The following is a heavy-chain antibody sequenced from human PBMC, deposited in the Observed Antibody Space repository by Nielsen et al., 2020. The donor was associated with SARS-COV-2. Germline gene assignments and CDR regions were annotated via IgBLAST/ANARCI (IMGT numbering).Heavy chain of an antibody. Sequence: ASVKVSCKASGYTFGNYGISWVRQAPGEGLEWMGWVSAYTGNTNYAQHVQGRVTMTTDTSTSTAYMELKSLRSDDTAVYFCARGEPEYFQHWGQGTLVIVSS. J-gene: IGHJ1*01. CDR3: ARGEPEYFQH. V-gene: IGHV1-18*04. CDR1: GYTFGNYG. CDR2: VSAYTGNT. D-gene: IGHD1-14*01.